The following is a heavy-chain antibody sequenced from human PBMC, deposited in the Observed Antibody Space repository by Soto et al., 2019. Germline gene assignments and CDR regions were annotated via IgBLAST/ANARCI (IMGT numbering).Heavy chain of an antibody. J-gene: IGHJ4*02. D-gene: IGHD3-22*01. Sequence: SATLSLTCTVSGGSISSSRYYWGWIRQPPGKGLEWIGSIYYSGSTYYNPSLKSRVTISVDTSKNQFSLKLSSVTAADTAVYYCARHAYYYDSSGYSLDYWGQGTLVTVSS. V-gene: IGHV4-39*01. CDR1: GGSISSSRYY. CDR3: ARHAYYYDSSGYSLDY. CDR2: IYYSGST.